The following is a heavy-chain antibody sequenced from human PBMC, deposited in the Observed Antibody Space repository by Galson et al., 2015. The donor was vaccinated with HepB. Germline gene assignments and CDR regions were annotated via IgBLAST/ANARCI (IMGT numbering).Heavy chain of an antibody. CDR1: GFTFSSYG. J-gene: IGHJ5*02. Sequence: SLRLSCAASGFTFSSYGMHWVRQAPGKGLEWVAIISYDGSNKYYADSVKGRFTVSRDNSKNTLYLQTNSLRVEDTAVYYCARAGKAHWFDPWGQGTLVTVSS. V-gene: IGHV3-30*03. CDR3: ARAGKAHWFDP. CDR2: ISYDGSNK.